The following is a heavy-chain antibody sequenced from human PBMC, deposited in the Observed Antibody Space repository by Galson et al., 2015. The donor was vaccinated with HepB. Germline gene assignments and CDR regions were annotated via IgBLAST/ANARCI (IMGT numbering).Heavy chain of an antibody. V-gene: IGHV4-59*01. CDR2: IYYSGST. D-gene: IGHD6-19*01. J-gene: IGHJ4*02. CDR1: GGSIRSYY. CDR3: AGTAVAGYFDY. Sequence: LSLTCTVSGGSIRSYYWSWIRQPPGKGLEWIGYIYYSGSTNYNHSLKSRVTISVDTSKNQFSLKLSSVTAADTAVYYCAGTAVAGYFDYWGQGTLVTVSS.